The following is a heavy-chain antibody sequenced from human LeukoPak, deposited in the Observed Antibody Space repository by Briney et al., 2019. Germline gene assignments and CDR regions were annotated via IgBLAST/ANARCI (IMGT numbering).Heavy chain of an antibody. CDR2: INPNSDGT. V-gene: IGHV1-2*02. Sequence: ASVKVSCKSSRYTFTGYYIHWVRQAPGQGLERMGWINPNSDGTNYAQKFQGRITMTRDTSISTAYMELSSLRSDDTAVYYCARASEFDYWGQGTLVTVSS. D-gene: IGHD2-2*01. J-gene: IGHJ4*02. CDR1: RYTFTGYY. CDR3: ARASEFDY.